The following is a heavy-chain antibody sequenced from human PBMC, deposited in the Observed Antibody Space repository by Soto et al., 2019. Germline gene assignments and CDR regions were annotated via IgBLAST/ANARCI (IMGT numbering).Heavy chain of an antibody. V-gene: IGHV2-5*01. CDR3: AHSGYYDFWSGYSAFDY. J-gene: IGHJ4*02. D-gene: IGHD3-3*01. CDR2: IYWNDDK. CDR1: GFSLSTSGVG. Sequence: SGPTLVNPTQTLTLTCTFSGFSLSTSGVGVGWIRQPPGKALEWLALIYWNDDKRYSPSLKSRLTITKDTSKSQVVLTMTNMDPVDTATYYCAHSGYYDFWSGYSAFDYWGQGTLVTVSS.